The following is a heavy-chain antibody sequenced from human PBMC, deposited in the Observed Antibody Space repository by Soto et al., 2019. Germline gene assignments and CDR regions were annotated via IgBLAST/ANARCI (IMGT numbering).Heavy chain of an antibody. CDR3: AKSSGYCSRGSCYSTGGMDV. CDR1: GFTFSSYG. J-gene: IGHJ6*02. Sequence: QVQLVESGGGVVQPGRSLRLSCAASGFTFSSYGMHWVRQAPGKGLEWVAVISYDGSNKYYADSVKGRFTISRDNSKNTLYLQMNSLRPEDTAVYYCAKSSGYCSRGSCYSTGGMDVWGQGTTVTVSS. V-gene: IGHV3-30*18. CDR2: ISYDGSNK. D-gene: IGHD2-15*01.